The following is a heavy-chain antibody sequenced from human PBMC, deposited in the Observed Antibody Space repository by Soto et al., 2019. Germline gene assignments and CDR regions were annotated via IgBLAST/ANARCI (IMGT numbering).Heavy chain of an antibody. Sequence: XVSLRLSCAASGFTFSSYAMSGVRQAPGKGLEWVSAISGSGGSTYYADSVKGRFTISRDNSKNTLYLQMNSLRAEDTAVYYCAKVEGYSSGWYDDRRYFDYWGQGTLVTVSS. D-gene: IGHD6-19*01. CDR2: ISGSGGST. CDR1: GFTFSSYA. V-gene: IGHV3-23*01. CDR3: AKVEGYSSGWYDDRRYFDY. J-gene: IGHJ4*02.